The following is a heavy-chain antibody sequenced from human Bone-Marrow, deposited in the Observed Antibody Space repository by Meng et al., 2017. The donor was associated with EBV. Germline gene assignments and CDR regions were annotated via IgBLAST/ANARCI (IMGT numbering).Heavy chain of an antibody. CDR3: AKDPRRIYGGPPDY. CDR1: GFTFSSYG. Sequence: VERVGCGGGVCQPGRSRRLFCAASGFTFSSYGMHWVRQAPGKGLEWVAVISYDGSNKYYADSVKGRFTISRDNSKNTLYLQMNSLRAEDTAVYYCAKDPRRIYGGPPDYWGQGTLVTVSS. V-gene: IGHV3-30*18. J-gene: IGHJ4*02. D-gene: IGHD4-23*01. CDR2: ISYDGSNK.